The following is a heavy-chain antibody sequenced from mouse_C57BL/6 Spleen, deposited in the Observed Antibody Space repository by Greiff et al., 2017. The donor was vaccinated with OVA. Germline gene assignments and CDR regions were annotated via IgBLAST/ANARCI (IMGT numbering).Heavy chain of an antibody. CDR3: ARPYYDYGFDY. CDR1: GYTFTSYW. CDR2: IDPSDSYT. D-gene: IGHD2-4*01. Sequence: QVQLQQSGAELVMPGASVKLSCKASGYTFTSYWMHWVKQRPGQGLEWIGEIDPSDSYTNYNQKFKGKSTLTVDKSSSTAYMQLSSLTSEDSAVYYCARPYYDYGFDYWGQGTTLTVSS. V-gene: IGHV1-69*01. J-gene: IGHJ2*01.